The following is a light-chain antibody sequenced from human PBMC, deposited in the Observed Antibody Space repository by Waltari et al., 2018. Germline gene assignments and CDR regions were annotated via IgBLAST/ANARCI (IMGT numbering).Light chain of an antibody. CDR1: SGHSTNV. CDR2: VNSDGSH. Sequence: QLVLTQSPSVSAPLGASVKLTCTLDSGHSTNVIAWLQQQPEKGPRYLMKVNSDGSHRKGDEAPDRVSGSSSGAERYLTISSLQSEDEADYYCQTGGHGTWVFGGGTKVTVL. CDR3: QTGGHGTWV. V-gene: IGLV4-69*01. J-gene: IGLJ3*02.